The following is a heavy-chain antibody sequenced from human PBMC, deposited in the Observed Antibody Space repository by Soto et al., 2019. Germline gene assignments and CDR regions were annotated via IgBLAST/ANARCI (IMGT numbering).Heavy chain of an antibody. Sequence: QVRLVESGGGVVQPGRSLRLSCTASGFSFSSYAMYWFRQPPGKGLEGVAVISHDGINKHYADSVKGRVTVSRDNSNHSLVLQLNSLRGEDTAMYYCARDMYSSDYFVKWFEPWGQGTLVTVSS. J-gene: IGHJ5*02. CDR2: ISHDGINK. V-gene: IGHV3-30-3*01. D-gene: IGHD6-19*01. CDR3: ARDMYSSDYFVKWFEP. CDR1: GFSFSSYA.